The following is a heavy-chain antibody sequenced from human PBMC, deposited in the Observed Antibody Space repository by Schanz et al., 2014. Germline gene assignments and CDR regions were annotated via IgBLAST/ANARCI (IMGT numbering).Heavy chain of an antibody. Sequence: DVQLVESGGGLVQPGGSLRLSCAASGFTFSSYSMNWVRQAPGKGLEWISYITYNGGTIYYADSVKGRFTISRDNAKNSLYLEMNSLRAEDTALYYCARDRRNADLDYWGQGTLVTVSS. D-gene: IGHD1-1*01. CDR2: ITYNGGTI. J-gene: IGHJ4*02. V-gene: IGHV3-48*01. CDR3: ARDRRNADLDY. CDR1: GFTFSSYS.